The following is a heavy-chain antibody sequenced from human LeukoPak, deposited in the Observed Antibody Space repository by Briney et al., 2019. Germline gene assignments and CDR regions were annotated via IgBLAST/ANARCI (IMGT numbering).Heavy chain of an antibody. CDR1: RFTFSSYE. Sequence: PGGSLRLFCAASRFTFSSYEMNWVRQAPGKGLEWVSYISGSGIKHYADSVKGRFTISRDNAKNSLYLQMNSLRVEDTAVYYCAREDTGVAFDIWGQGTTVTV. CDR2: ISGSGIK. D-gene: IGHD1-14*01. J-gene: IGHJ3*02. CDR3: AREDTGVAFDI. V-gene: IGHV3-48*03.